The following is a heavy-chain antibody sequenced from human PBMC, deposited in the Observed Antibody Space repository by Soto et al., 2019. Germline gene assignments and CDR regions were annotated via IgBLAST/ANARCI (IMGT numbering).Heavy chain of an antibody. V-gene: IGHV3-21*01. Sequence: GGSLRLSCAASGFTFSSYSMNWVRQAPGKGLEWVSSISSSSSYIYYADSVKGRFTISRDNARNSLYLQMNSLRAEDTAVYYCARTAPNCSGGSCGAFDIWGQGTMVTVSS. J-gene: IGHJ3*02. CDR3: ARTAPNCSGGSCGAFDI. CDR2: ISSSSSYI. CDR1: GFTFSSYS. D-gene: IGHD2-15*01.